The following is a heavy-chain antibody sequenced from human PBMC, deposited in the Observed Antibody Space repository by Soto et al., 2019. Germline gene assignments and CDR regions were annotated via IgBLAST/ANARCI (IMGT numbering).Heavy chain of an antibody. V-gene: IGHV3-15*07. J-gene: IGHJ4*02. Sequence: GGSLRLSCAASGFTFSNAWMNWVRQAPGKGLEWVGRIKSKTDGGTTDYAAPVKGRFTISRDDSKNTLYLQMNSLKTEDTAVYYCTTATEGYCISTSCLETDYWGQGTLVTVSS. CDR3: TTATEGYCISTSCLETDY. CDR1: GFTFSNAW. D-gene: IGHD2-2*01. CDR2: IKSKTDGGTT.